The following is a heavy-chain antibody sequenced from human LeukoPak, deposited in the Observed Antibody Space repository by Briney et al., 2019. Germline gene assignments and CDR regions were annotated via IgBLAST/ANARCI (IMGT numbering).Heavy chain of an antibody. D-gene: IGHD4-23*01. CDR2: ISGTGGTT. Sequence: GGSLRLSCAASGFTFSTYAMSWVRHAPGGGLECVSTISGTGGTTYYPDSVKGRFTISRDNSKNTLYLQMNSLRAEDTAVYYCAKVRGVVNLSYFDYWGQGTLGTVSS. V-gene: IGHV3-23*01. CDR1: GFTFSTYA. J-gene: IGHJ4*02. CDR3: AKVRGVVNLSYFDY.